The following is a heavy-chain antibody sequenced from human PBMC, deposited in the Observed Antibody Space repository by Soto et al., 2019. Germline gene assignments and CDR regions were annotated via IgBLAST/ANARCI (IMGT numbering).Heavy chain of an antibody. D-gene: IGHD1-26*01. CDR2: ISTDLRAL. J-gene: IGHJ6*02. Sequence: GSLRLSCAASGFTISTYHLNWVRQAPGKGLEWVSYISTDLRALYYADSVRGRFTISRDNAKNSLYLQMTSLRDEDTGVYYCTRDGRRGYDMDVWGQGTTVTVSS. CDR1: GFTISTYH. CDR3: TRDGRRGYDMDV. V-gene: IGHV3-48*02.